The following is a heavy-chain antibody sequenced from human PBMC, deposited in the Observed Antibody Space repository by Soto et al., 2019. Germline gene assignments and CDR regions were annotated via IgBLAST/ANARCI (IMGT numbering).Heavy chain of an antibody. J-gene: IGHJ6*02. Sequence: SVKVSCKASGGTFSSYAISWVRQAPGQGLEWMGGIIPIFGTANHAQKFKGRVTITADESTSTAYMELSSLRSEDTAVYYCASAGEGVVYYYGMDVWGQGTTVAVS. V-gene: IGHV1-69*13. CDR3: ASAGEGVVYYYGMDV. CDR1: GGTFSSYA. D-gene: IGHD1-1*01. CDR2: IIPIFGTA.